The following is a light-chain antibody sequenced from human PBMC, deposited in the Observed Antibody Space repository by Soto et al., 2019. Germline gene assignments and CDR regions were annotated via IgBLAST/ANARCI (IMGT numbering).Light chain of an antibody. J-gene: IGLJ3*02. Sequence: QSALTQPPSASGTPGQTVTISCSGTSANIGGHHVHWYQQVPGTAPKICMYSNSQQPSGVPDRFSGSKSGPSASLAIDGLRAEDEAYYYCLSWDDILNSWVFGGGTKLTVL. CDR1: SANIGGHH. CDR2: SNS. V-gene: IGLV1-47*01. CDR3: LSWDDILNSWV.